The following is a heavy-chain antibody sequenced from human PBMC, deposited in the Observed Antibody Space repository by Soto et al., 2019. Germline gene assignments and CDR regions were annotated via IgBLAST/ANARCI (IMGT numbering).Heavy chain of an antibody. CDR2: IYKSGTT. D-gene: IGHD1-26*01. CDR3: ATRVSGTFYGMDV. J-gene: IGHJ6*02. Sequence: QVQLQESGPGLVKPSETLSLTCTVSGGSISTYYWSWIRQPPGKGLEWIGYIYKSGTTNYSPSLRSRVTMSVDTSKHPFSLRLSSVTAADTAVYFCATRVSGTFYGMDVWGQGTTVTVSS. V-gene: IGHV4-59*01. CDR1: GGSISTYY.